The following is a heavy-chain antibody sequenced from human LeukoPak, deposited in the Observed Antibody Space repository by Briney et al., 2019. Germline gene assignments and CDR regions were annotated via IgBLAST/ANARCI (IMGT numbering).Heavy chain of an antibody. CDR1: GYTFTSYG. Sequence: ASVKVSCKASGYTFTSYGISWVRQAPGQGLEWMGWISAYNGNTNYAQKLQGRVTMTTDTSTSTAYMELRSLRSDDTAVYYCARVTSNYYGSGSYYSDYWGQGTLVTVSS. V-gene: IGHV1-18*01. J-gene: IGHJ4*02. CDR3: ARVTSNYYGSGSYYSDY. CDR2: ISAYNGNT. D-gene: IGHD3-10*01.